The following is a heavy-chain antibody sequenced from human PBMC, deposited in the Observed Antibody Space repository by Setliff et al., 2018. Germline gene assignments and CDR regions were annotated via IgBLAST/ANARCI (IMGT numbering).Heavy chain of an antibody. CDR1: GVSVASHY. D-gene: IGHD1-1*01. Sequence: PSETLSLTCTVSGVSVASHYWSWIRQAPGTGLEWIAYVHDNGETNQNPSLKSRVTISVDTSKNQFSLKMTSVTAADTAIYYCARGSTGIYDPWGQGILVTV. J-gene: IGHJ5*02. CDR2: VHDNGET. CDR3: ARGSTGIYDP. V-gene: IGHV4-59*02.